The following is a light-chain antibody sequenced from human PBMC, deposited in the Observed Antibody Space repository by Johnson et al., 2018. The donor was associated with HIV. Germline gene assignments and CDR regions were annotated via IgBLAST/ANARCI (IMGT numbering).Light chain of an antibody. CDR2: DND. J-gene: IGLJ1*01. Sequence: QSVLTQPASVSAASGQKVNISCSGSNSNIGSYYVSWYQHLPGTAPKLLIYDNDKRPSGIPDRFSGSKSGTSATLGITGLQTGDEGDYFCGAWDSTLNAYVFGTGTKVTVL. V-gene: IGLV1-51*01. CDR1: NSNIGSYY. CDR3: GAWDSTLNAYV.